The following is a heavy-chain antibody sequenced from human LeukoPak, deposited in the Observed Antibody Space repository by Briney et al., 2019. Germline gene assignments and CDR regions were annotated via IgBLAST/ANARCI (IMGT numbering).Heavy chain of an antibody. D-gene: IGHD3-10*01. V-gene: IGHV7-4-1*02. CDR2: INTNTGNP. J-gene: IGHJ4*02. CDR1: GYTFTNYD. CDR3: ARDPVYYYGEYYFDY. Sequence: ASVKVSCKASGYTFTNYDINWVRQAPGQGLEWMGWINTNTGNPTYAQGFTGRFVFSLDTSVSTAYLQISSLKAEDTAVYYCARDPVYYYGEYYFDYWGQGTLVTVSS.